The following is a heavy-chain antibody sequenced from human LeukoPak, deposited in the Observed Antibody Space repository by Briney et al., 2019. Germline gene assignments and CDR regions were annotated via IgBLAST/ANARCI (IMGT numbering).Heavy chain of an antibody. Sequence: ASVKVSCKASGYTFTSYDINWVRQATGQGLEWMGWMNPNSGNTGYAQKFQGRVPITRNTSISTAYMELSSLRSEDTAVYYCARGHVVVVAAPYYYYYMDVWGKGTTVTVSS. J-gene: IGHJ6*03. D-gene: IGHD2-15*01. V-gene: IGHV1-8*03. CDR3: ARGHVVVVAAPYYYYYMDV. CDR2: MNPNSGNT. CDR1: GYTFTSYD.